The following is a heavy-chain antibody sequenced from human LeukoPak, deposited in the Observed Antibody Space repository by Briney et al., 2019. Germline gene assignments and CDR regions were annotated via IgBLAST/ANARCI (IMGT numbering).Heavy chain of an antibody. J-gene: IGHJ5*02. CDR2: TYYSGST. CDR3: ARALGATMVRGVIGKLNWFDP. V-gene: IGHV4-31*03. D-gene: IGHD3-10*01. CDR1: GGSISSGGYY. Sequence: SQTLSLTCTVSGGSISSGGYYWSWIRQHPGKGLEWIGYTYYSGSTYYNPSLKSRVTISVDTSKNQFSLKLSSVTAADTAVYYCARALGATMVRGVIGKLNWFDPWGQGTLVTVSS.